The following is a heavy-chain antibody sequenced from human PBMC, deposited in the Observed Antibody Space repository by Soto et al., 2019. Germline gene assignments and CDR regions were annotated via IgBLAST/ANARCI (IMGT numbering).Heavy chain of an antibody. V-gene: IGHV3-7*03. CDR3: ARDVSSEYASILDV. CDR2: IKEDGSVK. D-gene: IGHD3-3*01. Sequence: EGQLVESGGGLVQAGGSLRLTCEGFGLTFSPYWMTWVRQAPGKGLEWVASIKEDGSVKNYADSVKGRFTVSRDNVKGAMFLQMTSVRADVTAVYFCARDVSSEYASILDVWGRGARVSVSS. J-gene: IGHJ4*02. CDR1: GLTFSPYW.